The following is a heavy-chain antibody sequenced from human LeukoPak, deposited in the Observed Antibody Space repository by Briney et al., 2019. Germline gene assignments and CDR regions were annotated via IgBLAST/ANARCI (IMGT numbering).Heavy chain of an antibody. CDR3: ARHYYGSGKGFDP. CDR1: GGTFSSYA. D-gene: IGHD3-10*01. CDR2: IIPIFGTA. Sequence: ASVKVSCKASGGTFSSYAISWVRQAPGQGLEWMGGIIPIFGTANYAQKFQGRVTITADESTSTAYMELSSLRSEDTAVYYCARHYYGSGKGFDPWGRGTLVTVSS. V-gene: IGHV1-69*13. J-gene: IGHJ5*02.